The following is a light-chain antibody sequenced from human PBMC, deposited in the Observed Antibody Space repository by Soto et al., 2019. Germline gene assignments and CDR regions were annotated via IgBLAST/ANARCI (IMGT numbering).Light chain of an antibody. J-gene: IGKJ5*01. CDR2: AAS. CDR3: QQSYNTPIT. CDR1: QNIYSY. V-gene: IGKV1-39*01. Sequence: DIQMTQSPSSLSASVGDRVTVTCRASQNIYSYLNWYQQKPGKAPKLLIYAASSLQSGVPSRFSGSGSGTDFTLTISSLQPEDFATYSCQQSYNTPITFGQGTRLEI.